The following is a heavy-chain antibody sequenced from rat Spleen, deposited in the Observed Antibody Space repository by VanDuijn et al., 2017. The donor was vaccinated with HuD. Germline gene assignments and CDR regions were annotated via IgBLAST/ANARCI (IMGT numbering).Heavy chain of an antibody. CDR3: VRVPYYFSGDPNFMDA. V-gene: IGHV2-47*01. D-gene: IGHD1-1*01. CDR1: GLSLTSNS. CDR2: MWSGRST. Sequence: QVQLKESGPGLVQPSQTLSLTCTISGLSLTSNSVSWIRQPPGKGLEWMGVMWSGRSTAYNSALKSRLSISRDTSKSQVFLKMSSLQAEDTATYYCVRVPYYFSGDPNFMDAWGQGVSVTVSS. J-gene: IGHJ4*01.